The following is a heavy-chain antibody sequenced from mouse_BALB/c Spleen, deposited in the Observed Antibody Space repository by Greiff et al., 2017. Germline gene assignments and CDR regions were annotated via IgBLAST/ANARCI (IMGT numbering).Heavy chain of an antibody. D-gene: IGHD3-1*01. V-gene: IGHV1S127*01. CDR3: TVGSSGYPPWFAY. CDR1: GYTFTSYW. CDR2: IDPSDSYT. J-gene: IGHJ3*01. Sequence: QVQLQQPGAELVTPGASVKMSCKASGYTFTSYWMHWVKQRPGQGLEWIGTIDPSDSYTSYNQKFKGKATLTVDTSSSTAYMQLSSLTSEDSAVYYCTVGSSGYPPWFAYWGQGTLVTVSA.